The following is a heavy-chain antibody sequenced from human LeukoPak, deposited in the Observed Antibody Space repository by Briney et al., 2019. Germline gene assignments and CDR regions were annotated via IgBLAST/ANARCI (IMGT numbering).Heavy chain of an antibody. V-gene: IGHV3-30*18. CDR3: AKGGSGSDFWSGYYEGAFDY. CDR2: ISYHGSNK. D-gene: IGHD3-3*01. J-gene: IGHJ4*02. CDR1: GFTFSSYG. Sequence: PGRSLTLSCAASGFTFSSYGMHWVRQAPGKGLEWVAVISYHGSNKYYADSMQGRFTISRDNSKNTLYLQMNSLRAEDTAVYYCAKGGSGSDFWSGYYEGAFDYWGQGTLVTVSS.